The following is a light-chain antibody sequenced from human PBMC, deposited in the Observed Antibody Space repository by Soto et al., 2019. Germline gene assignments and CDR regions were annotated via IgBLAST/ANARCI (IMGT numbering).Light chain of an antibody. Sequence: DIQMTQSPSSLSASVGDRVTITCRASQSISSDLNWYQQKPGKAPKVLIYAASTLQSGVPAWFSGRGSGTDFTLTIRSLPSEDFATYYVQRGCSTARPFGEGTKGDIK. CDR3: QRGCSTARP. V-gene: IGKV1-39*01. CDR2: AAS. CDR1: QSISSD. J-gene: IGKJ4*02.